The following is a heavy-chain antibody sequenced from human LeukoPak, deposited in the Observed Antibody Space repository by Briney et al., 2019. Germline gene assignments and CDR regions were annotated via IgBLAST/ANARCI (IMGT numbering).Heavy chain of an antibody. CDR2: IYYSGST. Sequence: SETLSLTCTVSGGSTTTSSYHWGWIRQPPGKGLEYIGTIYYSGSTYYNPSLRSRVTMSLDTSKNQFSLKLRSATAADTAVYYCARSGPPAGRPDAFDIWGQGTMVTVSS. CDR3: ARSGPPAGRPDAFDI. V-gene: IGHV4-39*07. D-gene: IGHD2-2*01. J-gene: IGHJ3*02. CDR1: GGSTTTSSYH.